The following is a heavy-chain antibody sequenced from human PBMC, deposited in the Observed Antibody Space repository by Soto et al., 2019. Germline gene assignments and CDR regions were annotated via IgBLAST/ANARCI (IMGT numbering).Heavy chain of an antibody. J-gene: IGHJ3*02. CDR2: IYYSGST. CDR1: GGSISSGGYY. CDR3: ARDDSSGYPGAFDI. V-gene: IGHV4-31*03. D-gene: IGHD3-22*01. Sequence: QVQLQESGPGLVKPSQTLSLTCTVSGGSISSGGYYWSWIRQHPGKGLEWIGFIYYSGSTYYNPSLTSRVTISVDTSKSQFSLKLSSVTAADTAVYYCARDDSSGYPGAFDIWGQGTMVTVSS.